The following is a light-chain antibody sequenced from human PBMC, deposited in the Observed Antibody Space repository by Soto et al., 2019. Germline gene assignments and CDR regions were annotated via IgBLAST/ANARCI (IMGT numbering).Light chain of an antibody. Sequence: QSVLTQPPSVSGAPGQRVTISCTGSSSNIGAGYDVLWYQQLPGTAPRLLIYGDNNRPSGVPDRFSGSKSATSASLAITGLQAEDEADYYCQSYDSSLSGYVFGTGTNVTVL. V-gene: IGLV1-40*01. CDR2: GDN. J-gene: IGLJ1*01. CDR3: QSYDSSLSGYV. CDR1: SSNIGAGYD.